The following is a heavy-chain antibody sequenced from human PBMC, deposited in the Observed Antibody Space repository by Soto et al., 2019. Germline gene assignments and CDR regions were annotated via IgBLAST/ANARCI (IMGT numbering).Heavy chain of an antibody. Sequence: QLQLQQSGPGLVEPSQTLSLTCAVSGDSVSSNSAVWNWIRQSPSRGLEWLGRTYYRSKWYNDYAVSVKSRITINPDTSKNQLSLQLNSVTPEDTAVYYCVRSSNWSFDSWGQGTLVTVSS. CDR1: GDSVSSNSAV. CDR3: VRSSNWSFDS. J-gene: IGHJ4*02. CDR2: TYYRSKWYN. V-gene: IGHV6-1*01. D-gene: IGHD6-13*01.